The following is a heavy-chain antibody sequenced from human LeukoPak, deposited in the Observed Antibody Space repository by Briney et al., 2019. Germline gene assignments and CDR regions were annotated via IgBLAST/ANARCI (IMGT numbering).Heavy chain of an antibody. Sequence: ASVKVSCKASGYSFSTHWMHWVRQAPGQGLEWMGIINPSGGFTSYAQKLQGRVTVTRDMATSTVYMELSNLRSEDTAVYYCARDQSGEWELLSGWWFDPWGQGTLVTVSS. CDR1: GYSFSTHW. D-gene: IGHD1-26*01. CDR2: INPSGGFT. V-gene: IGHV1-46*01. CDR3: ARDQSGEWELLSGWWFDP. J-gene: IGHJ5*02.